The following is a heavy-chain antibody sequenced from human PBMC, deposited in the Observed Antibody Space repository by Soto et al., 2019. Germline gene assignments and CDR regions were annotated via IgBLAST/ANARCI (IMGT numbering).Heavy chain of an antibody. CDR2: ISGAGDNT. Sequence: PGGSLRLSCAASGFTFSNSAMGWVRQAPGKGPEWVSVISGAGDNTHYADSVQGRFTISRDNSNNTLYLQMTSLRADDTAVYYCAKDHWFDPWGQGTLVTVSS. V-gene: IGHV3-23*01. CDR1: GFTFSNSA. CDR3: AKDHWFDP. J-gene: IGHJ5*02.